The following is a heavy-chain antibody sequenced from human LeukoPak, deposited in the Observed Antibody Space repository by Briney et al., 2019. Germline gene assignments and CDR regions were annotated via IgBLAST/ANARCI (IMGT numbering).Heavy chain of an antibody. CDR3: AREDSSSWYYFDY. V-gene: IGHV4-59*01. J-gene: IGHJ4*02. CDR1: GGSISSYY. D-gene: IGHD6-13*01. Sequence: SETLSLTCTVSGGSISSYYWSWIRQPPGKGLEWIGYIYYSGSTNYNPSLKSRVTISVDTSKNQFSLKLSSVTAADTAVYYCAREDSSSWYYFDYWGQGTLVTVSS. CDR2: IYYSGST.